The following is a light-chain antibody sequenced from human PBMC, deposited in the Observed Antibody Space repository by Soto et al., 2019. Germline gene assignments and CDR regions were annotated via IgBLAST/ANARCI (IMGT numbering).Light chain of an antibody. V-gene: IGKV1-27*01. CDR2: GAS. CDR3: LKYNSAPRT. Sequence: DIQMTQSPSSLSAYVGDRVTIICRASQGISSSLAWYQQKPGKVPKLLIYGASSLQSGVPSRFSGSGFGTDFTLTINGLQPEDVATYYCLKYNSAPRTFGQGTKVEIE. CDR1: QGISSS. J-gene: IGKJ1*01.